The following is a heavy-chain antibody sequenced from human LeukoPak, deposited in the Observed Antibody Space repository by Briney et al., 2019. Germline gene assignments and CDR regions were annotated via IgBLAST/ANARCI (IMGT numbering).Heavy chain of an antibody. D-gene: IGHD3-22*01. CDR2: ISGGGETT. Sequence: GGSLRLSCAASGFTFSSYAMSWVRQAPGKGLEWVSAISGGGETTYYADSVKGRFPISRDNSKNTLYLQMNSLRAEDTAVYYCARDRYYYDSSGYYDYYYYYMDVWGKGTTVTISS. CDR3: ARDRYYYDSSGYYDYYYYYMDV. CDR1: GFTFSSYA. V-gene: IGHV3-23*01. J-gene: IGHJ6*03.